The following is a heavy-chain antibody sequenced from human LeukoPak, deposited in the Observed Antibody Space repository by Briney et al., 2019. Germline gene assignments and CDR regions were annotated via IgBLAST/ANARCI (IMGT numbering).Heavy chain of an antibody. D-gene: IGHD3-22*01. J-gene: IGHJ4*02. Sequence: GRSLRLSCAASGFTFSSYGMHWVRQAPGKGLEWVAVIWYGGSNKYYADSVKGRFTISRDSAEKSVYLQMNSLRAEDSALYYCEKAGNRGYYYPFDCWGQGTLVTVSS. V-gene: IGHV3-33*03. CDR2: IWYGGSNK. CDR3: EKAGNRGYYYPFDC. CDR1: GFTFSSYG.